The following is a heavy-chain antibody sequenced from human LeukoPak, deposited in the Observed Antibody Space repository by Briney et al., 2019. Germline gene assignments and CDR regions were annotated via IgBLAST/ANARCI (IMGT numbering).Heavy chain of an antibody. CDR2: IKTKTDGGTA. V-gene: IGHV3-15*01. CDR3: TTLAINWGSHDAFDI. CDR1: GFTFSSYS. J-gene: IGHJ3*02. Sequence: GALRLSCAASGFTFSSYSMNWVRQAPGKGLEWVGRIKTKTDGGTADYTAPVKGRFTISRDDSKNTLYLQMNSLKTEDTAVYYCTTLAINWGSHDAFDIWGQGTMVTVSS. D-gene: IGHD7-27*01.